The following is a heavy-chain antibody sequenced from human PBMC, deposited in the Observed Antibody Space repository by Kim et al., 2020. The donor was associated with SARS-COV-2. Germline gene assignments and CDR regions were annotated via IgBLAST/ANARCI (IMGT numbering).Heavy chain of an antibody. J-gene: IGHJ5*02. D-gene: IGHD6-19*01. CDR2: INPNSGGT. CDR3: ARMLRYSSGYPEPKGFDP. CDR1: GYTFTGYY. V-gene: IGHV1-2*06. Sequence: ASVKVSCKASGYTFTGYYMHWVRQAPGQGLEWMGRINPNSGGTNYAQKFQGRVTMTRDTSISTAYMELSRLRSDDTAVYYCARMLRYSSGYPEPKGFDPWGQGTLVTVSS.